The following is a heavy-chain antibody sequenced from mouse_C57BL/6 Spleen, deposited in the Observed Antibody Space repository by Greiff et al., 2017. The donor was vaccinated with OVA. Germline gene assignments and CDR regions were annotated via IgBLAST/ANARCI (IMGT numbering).Heavy chain of an antibody. J-gene: IGHJ4*01. CDR3: ARHMVTGARYAMDY. CDR2: IYPGSGNT. CDR1: GYTFTDYY. V-gene: IGHV1-76*01. Sequence: QVQLLQSGAELVRPGASVKLSCKASGYTFTDYYINWVKQRPGQGLEWIARIYPGSGNTYYNEKFKGKATLTAEKSSSTAYMQLSSLTSEDSAVYFCARHMVTGARYAMDYWGQGTSVTVSS. D-gene: IGHD2-2*01.